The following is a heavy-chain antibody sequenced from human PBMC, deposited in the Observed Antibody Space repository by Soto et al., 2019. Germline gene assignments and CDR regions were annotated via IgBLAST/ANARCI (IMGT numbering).Heavy chain of an antibody. CDR1: GGSISSYY. Sequence: QVQLQESGPGLVKPSETLSLTCTVSGGSISSYYWSWIRQPPGKGLEWIGYIYYSGSTNYNPSLKCRVTLPLDTSTNQFALKLSSVTAADTAVYYCARASSSGWYPPFDYWGQGTLVTVSS. V-gene: IGHV4-59*01. CDR2: IYYSGST. CDR3: ARASSSGWYPPFDY. J-gene: IGHJ4*02. D-gene: IGHD6-19*01.